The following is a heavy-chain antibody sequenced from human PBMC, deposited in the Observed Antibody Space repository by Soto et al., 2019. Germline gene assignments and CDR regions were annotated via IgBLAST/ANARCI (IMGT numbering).Heavy chain of an antibody. CDR2: VYNSGST. V-gene: IGHV4-59*01. D-gene: IGHD6-13*01. J-gene: IGHJ4*02. CDR1: GGSISSNY. CDR3: ARYRREAVAGYTLDN. Sequence: LSLTCTVSGGSISSNYWTWIRQPPGKGLEWIGYVYNSGSTNYNPSLKSRVTISEDTSKSQFSLKVNSMTAADTAVYYCARYRREAVAGYTLDNWGQGILVTVS.